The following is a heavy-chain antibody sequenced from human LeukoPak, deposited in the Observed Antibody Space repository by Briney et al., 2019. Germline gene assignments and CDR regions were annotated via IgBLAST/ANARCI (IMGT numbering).Heavy chain of an antibody. D-gene: IGHD2-15*01. CDR1: GFTFSSYE. Sequence: GGSLRLSCAASGFTFSSYEMNWVRQAPGKGLEWVSYISSSGSTIYYADSVKGRFTISRDNSKNTLYLQMNSLRVEDTAVYFCAKLVMDIVVVVSANFDYWGQGTLVTVSS. CDR2: ISSSGSTI. CDR3: AKLVMDIVVVVSANFDY. V-gene: IGHV3-48*03. J-gene: IGHJ4*02.